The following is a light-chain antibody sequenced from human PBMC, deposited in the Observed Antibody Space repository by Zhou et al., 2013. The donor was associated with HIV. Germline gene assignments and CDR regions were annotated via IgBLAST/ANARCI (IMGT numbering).Light chain of an antibody. CDR2: DVT. CDR3: SSYTSSSTLV. Sequence: QSALTQPASVSGSPGQSVTISCTGTDNDVGGYNYVSWYQQHPGKAPKLMIYDVTKRPSGVSNRFSGSKSGNTASLTISGLQAEDEVDYYCSSYTSSSTLVFGTGTKVTVL. CDR1: DNDVGGYNY. V-gene: IGLV2-14*03. J-gene: IGLJ1*01.